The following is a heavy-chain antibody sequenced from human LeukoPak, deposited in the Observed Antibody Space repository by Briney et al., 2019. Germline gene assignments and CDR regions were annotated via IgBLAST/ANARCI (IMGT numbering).Heavy chain of an antibody. CDR2: INPNSGNT. J-gene: IGHJ4*02. CDR1: GYTFTGYY. V-gene: IGHV1-8*02. CDR3: ARYGSGSR. D-gene: IGHD3-10*01. Sequence: ASVNVSCKASGYTFTGYYMHWVRQAPGQGLEWMGWINPNSGNTGYAQKFQGRVTMTRNTSISTAYMELSSLRSEDTAVYYCARYGSGSRWGQGTLVTVSS.